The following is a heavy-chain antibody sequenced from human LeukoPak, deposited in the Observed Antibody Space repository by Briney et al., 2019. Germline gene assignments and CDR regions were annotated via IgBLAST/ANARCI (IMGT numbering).Heavy chain of an antibody. Sequence: ASVKVSCKASGYTFTSYGISWVRQAPGQGLEWMGWISAYNGNTNYAQKLQGRVTMTTDTSTSTAYMELRSLRSDDTAVYYCARVSMVVAAISDFDYWGQGTLVTVPS. CDR3: ARVSMVVAAISDFDY. CDR1: GYTFTSYG. V-gene: IGHV1-18*01. CDR2: ISAYNGNT. D-gene: IGHD2-15*01. J-gene: IGHJ4*02.